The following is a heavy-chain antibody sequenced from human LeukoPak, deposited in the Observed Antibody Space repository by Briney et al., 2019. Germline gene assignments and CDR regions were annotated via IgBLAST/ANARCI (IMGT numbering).Heavy chain of an antibody. D-gene: IGHD2-2*01. Sequence: GSLRLSCAASGFTFSDYYMSWIRQPPGKGLEWIGEINHSGSTNYNPSLKSRVTISVDTSKNQFSLKLSSVTAADTAVYYCARYCRSTSCYGGAFDYWGQGTLVTVSS. CDR3: ARYCRSTSCYGGAFDY. V-gene: IGHV4-34*01. CDR2: INHSGST. J-gene: IGHJ4*02. CDR1: GFTFSDYY.